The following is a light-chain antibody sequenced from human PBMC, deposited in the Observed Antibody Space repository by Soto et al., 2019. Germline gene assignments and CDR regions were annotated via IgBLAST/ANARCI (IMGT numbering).Light chain of an antibody. CDR2: GAS. Sequence: EIVLTQSPGTLSLSPGERATLSCRASQSVSSSYLTWYQQKPGQAPRLLIYGASGRATGIPDRFSGSGSGTDFTLTISRLEPEDFAVYYCQQYGYSLFTFGPGTKVYIK. CDR1: QSVSSSY. CDR3: QQYGYSLFT. J-gene: IGKJ3*01. V-gene: IGKV3-20*01.